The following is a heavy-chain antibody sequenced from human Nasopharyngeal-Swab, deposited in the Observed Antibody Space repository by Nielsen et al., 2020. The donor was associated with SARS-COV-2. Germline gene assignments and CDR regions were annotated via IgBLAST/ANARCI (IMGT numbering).Heavy chain of an antibody. V-gene: IGHV5-51*03. CDR2: IYPGDSDT. CDR3: ARPQNYGYYGMDV. J-gene: IGHJ6*02. Sequence: GGSMRLSCKGSGYSFTSYWIGWVRQMPGKCLEWMGIIYPGDSDTRYSPSFQGEVTISADKSISTAYLQWSSLKASDTAMYYCARPQNYGYYGMDVWGQGTTVTVSS. CDR1: GYSFTSYW.